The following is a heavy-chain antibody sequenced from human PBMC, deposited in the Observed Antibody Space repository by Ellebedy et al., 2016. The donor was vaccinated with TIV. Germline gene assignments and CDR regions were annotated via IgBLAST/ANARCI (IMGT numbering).Heavy chain of an antibody. D-gene: IGHD5-12*01. CDR1: GFTFSTYD. J-gene: IGHJ6*03. CDR2: ISYDGSET. CDR3: ANGESGYSGYDPLGFYYSHMDV. Sequence: GGSLRLXXTASGFTFSTYDMHWVRQAPGKGLEWVSFISYDGSETYYTDSVKGRFTISRDNSKNTLYLQLNSLRAEDTAVYYCANGESGYSGYDPLGFYYSHMDVWGKGTTVTVSS. V-gene: IGHV3-30*18.